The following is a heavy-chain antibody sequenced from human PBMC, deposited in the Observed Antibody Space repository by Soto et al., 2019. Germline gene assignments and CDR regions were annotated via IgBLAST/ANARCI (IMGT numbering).Heavy chain of an antibody. CDR1: GSSISSGGYY. CDR2: IYHTGNT. V-gene: IGHV4-31*03. J-gene: IGHJ6*02. D-gene: IGHD3-9*01. CDR3: ARAPATLTGYPTCDGMDV. Sequence: QVQLQESGPGQVKPSQTLSLTCTVSGSSISSGGYYWSWIRQNPGKGLEWIGYIYHTGNTYYNPSRRSRVTISLDTSNNQFSLTMNSVTAADTAAYYCARAPATLTGYPTCDGMDVWVHGTTVTVSS.